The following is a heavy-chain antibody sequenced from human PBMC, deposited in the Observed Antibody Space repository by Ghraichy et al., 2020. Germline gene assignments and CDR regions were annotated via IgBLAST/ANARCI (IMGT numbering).Heavy chain of an antibody. CDR2: IYWDDDK. CDR3: AHRLYLAGTFAFDY. D-gene: IGHD6-19*01. J-gene: IGHJ4*02. V-gene: IGHV2-5*02. Sequence: SGPTLGKPTQTLTLTCTFSGFSLSTSKVGVGWIRQPPGKALEWLALIYWDDDKRYSPSLKSRLTVTKDTSKNQVVLTMTNMDPVDTATYYCAHRLYLAGTFAFDYWGQGTLVTVSS. CDR1: GFSLSTSKVG.